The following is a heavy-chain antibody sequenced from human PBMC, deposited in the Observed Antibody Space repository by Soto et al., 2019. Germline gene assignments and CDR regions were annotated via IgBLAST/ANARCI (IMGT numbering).Heavy chain of an antibody. V-gene: IGHV3-23*01. Sequence: PGGSLRLSGAASGFSFSSHAMSWVRQAPGAGVEWVAAIVASGGTTYYADSVKGRFTISRDNPKNQLYLQMNSLRAEDTALYSCAKDRYSSAMEPPYYSDYWGQGTLVTVSS. D-gene: IGHD5-18*01. CDR2: IVASGGTT. CDR3: AKDRYSSAMEPPYYSDY. CDR1: GFSFSSHA. J-gene: IGHJ4*02.